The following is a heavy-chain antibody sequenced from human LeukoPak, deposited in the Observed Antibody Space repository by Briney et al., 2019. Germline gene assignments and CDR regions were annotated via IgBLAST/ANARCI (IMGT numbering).Heavy chain of an antibody. CDR1: GGSISSYY. Sequence: SETLSLTCTVSGGSISSYYWSWLRQPPGKGLEWIGYIYYSGSTNYNPSLKSRVTISVDTPKNQFSLKLSSVTAADTAVYYCARVRGSGGNYKFDYWGQGTLVTVSS. J-gene: IGHJ4*02. CDR3: ARVRGSGGNYKFDY. CDR2: IYYSGST. D-gene: IGHD1-7*01. V-gene: IGHV4-59*01.